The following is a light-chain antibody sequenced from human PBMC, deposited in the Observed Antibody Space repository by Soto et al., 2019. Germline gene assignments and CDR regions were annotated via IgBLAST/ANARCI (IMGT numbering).Light chain of an antibody. CDR3: QQYNSYPLT. Sequence: DIQMTQSPSSLSASVGDRVTITCRASQGIGNYLAWFQQKPGKAPRSLIYAASSSQTGVPSKFRGSGSGTDFILTISSLQPEDSATYYCQQYNSYPLTFGGGTKVEIK. CDR2: AAS. CDR1: QGIGNY. V-gene: IGKV1-16*02. J-gene: IGKJ4*01.